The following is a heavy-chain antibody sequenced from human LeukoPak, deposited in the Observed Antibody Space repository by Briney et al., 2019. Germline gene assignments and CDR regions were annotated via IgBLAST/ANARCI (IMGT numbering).Heavy chain of an antibody. CDR3: ASTRGYSYGYRAPFDY. CDR1: GGSFSGYY. CDR2: INHSGST. D-gene: IGHD5-18*01. J-gene: IGHJ4*02. V-gene: IGHV4-34*01. Sequence: SETLSLTCAVYGGSFSGYYWSWIRQPPGKGLEWIGEINHSGSTNYNPSPKSRVTISVDTSKNQFSLKLSSVTAADTAVYYCASTRGYSYGYRAPFDYWGQGTLVTVSS.